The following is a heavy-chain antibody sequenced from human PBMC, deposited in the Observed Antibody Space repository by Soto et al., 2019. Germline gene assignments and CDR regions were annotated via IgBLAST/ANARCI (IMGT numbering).Heavy chain of an antibody. V-gene: IGHV4-59*08. CDR1: GGSISPYY. CDR2: IYYTGST. Sequence: SETLSLTCTVSGGSISPYYWSWIRQPPGKGLEWIGNIYYTGSTNYNPSLKSRVTISVDMSKNQFSLKLSSVTAADTALYYCARNRFGLNYWGQGTLVTVSS. CDR3: ARNRFGLNY. J-gene: IGHJ4*02. D-gene: IGHD3-10*01.